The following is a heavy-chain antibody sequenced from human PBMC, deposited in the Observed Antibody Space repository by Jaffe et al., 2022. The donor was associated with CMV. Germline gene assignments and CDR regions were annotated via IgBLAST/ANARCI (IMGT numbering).Heavy chain of an antibody. CDR3: ARAQANVFGGSYDY. Sequence: EEQLVESGGGLVQRGDSLRLSCAASGFAFSRFWMYWVRQVPGKGLACVSRMNSDGSSIDYVDSVKGRFTISRDNAKNTLYLQMNSLRAEDTAVYYCARAQANVFGGSYDYWGPGTLVTVSS. CDR1: GFAFSRFW. V-gene: IGHV3-74*01. CDR2: MNSDGSSI. J-gene: IGHJ4*02. D-gene: IGHD1-26*01.